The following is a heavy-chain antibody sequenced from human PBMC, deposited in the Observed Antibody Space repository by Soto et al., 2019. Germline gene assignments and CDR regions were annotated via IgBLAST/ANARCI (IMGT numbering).Heavy chain of an antibody. D-gene: IGHD6-19*01. Sequence: GGSLRLSCAASGFSFSTYAVSWVRQAPGKGLEWVSGISGSGGSTYYAESVKGRFTISRDNSKNTLYLQMNSLRAEDTTVYYCAKGVIAVAGTPAFDIWGQGTMVTVSS. J-gene: IGHJ3*02. CDR2: ISGSGGST. CDR1: GFSFSTYA. V-gene: IGHV3-23*01. CDR3: AKGVIAVAGTPAFDI.